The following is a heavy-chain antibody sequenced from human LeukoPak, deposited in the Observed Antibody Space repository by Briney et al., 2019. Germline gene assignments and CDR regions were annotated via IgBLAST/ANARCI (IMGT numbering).Heavy chain of an antibody. J-gene: IGHJ4*02. CDR3: ARAGGTTGTLDY. D-gene: IGHD1-1*01. V-gene: IGHV1-69*05. CDR1: GGTFSSYA. Sequence: GASVRVSCKASGGTFSSYAISWVRQAPGQGLEWMGGIIPIFGTANYAQKFQGRVTITTDESKSTAYMELSSLRSEDTAVYYCARAGGTTGTLDYWGQGTLVTVSS. CDR2: IIPIFGTA.